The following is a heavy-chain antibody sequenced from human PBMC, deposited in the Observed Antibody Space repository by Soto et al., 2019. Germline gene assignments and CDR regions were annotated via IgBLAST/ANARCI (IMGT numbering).Heavy chain of an antibody. CDR1: GGSVSSGSYY. J-gene: IGHJ3*01. Sequence: PSETLSLTCTVSGGSVSSGSYYWSWIRQPPGKGLEWIGYIYYDGGTTYNSSLKSRVTISTDTSRSQLSLQLTSATPADTAVYYCARVLPGIAAAYDAFDVWGQGTMVT. D-gene: IGHD6-13*01. CDR2: IYYDGGT. V-gene: IGHV4-61*01. CDR3: ARVLPGIAAAYDAFDV.